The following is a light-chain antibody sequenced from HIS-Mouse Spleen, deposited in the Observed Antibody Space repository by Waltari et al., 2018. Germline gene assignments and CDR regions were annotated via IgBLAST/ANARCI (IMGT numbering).Light chain of an antibody. CDR2: EGS. Sequence: QSALTQPASVSGSPGQSITISCTGTSRDVGSYNLVPWYQQHPGKAPKLMIYEGSKRPSGVSNRFSGSKSGNTASLTISGLQAEDEADYYCCSYAGSSTFVVVFGGGTKLTVL. J-gene: IGLJ2*01. V-gene: IGLV2-23*03. CDR1: SRDVGSYNL. CDR3: CSYAGSSTFVVV.